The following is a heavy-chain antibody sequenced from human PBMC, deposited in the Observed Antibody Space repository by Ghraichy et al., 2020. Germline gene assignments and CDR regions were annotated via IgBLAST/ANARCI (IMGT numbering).Heavy chain of an antibody. CDR2: IYYSGST. J-gene: IGHJ5*02. D-gene: IGHD2-2*01. Sequence: SQTLSLTCTVSGGSISSYYWSWIRQPPGKGLEWIGYIYYSGSTNYNPSLKSRVTISVDTSKNQFSLKLSSVTAADTAVYYCARYRPMSRYCSSTSCYKGGWFDPWGQGTLVTVSS. CDR1: GGSISSYY. CDR3: ARYRPMSRYCSSTSCYKGGWFDP. V-gene: IGHV4-59*01.